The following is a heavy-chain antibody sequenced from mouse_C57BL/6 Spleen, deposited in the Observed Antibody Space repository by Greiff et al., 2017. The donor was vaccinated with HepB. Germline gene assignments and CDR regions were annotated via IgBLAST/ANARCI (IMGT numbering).Heavy chain of an antibody. J-gene: IGHJ3*01. CDR2: IDPETGGT. CDR3: TRKAYGSSPFAY. CDR1: GYTFTDYE. D-gene: IGHD1-1*01. V-gene: IGHV1-15*01. Sequence: VQLQQSGAELVRPGASVTLSCKASGYTFTDYEMHWVKQTPVHGLEWIGAIDPETGGTAYNQKFKGKAILTADKSSSTAYMELRSLTSEDSAVYYCTRKAYGSSPFAYWGQGTLVTVSA.